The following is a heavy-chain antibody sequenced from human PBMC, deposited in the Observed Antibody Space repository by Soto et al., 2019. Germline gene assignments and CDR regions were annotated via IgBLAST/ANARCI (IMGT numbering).Heavy chain of an antibody. CDR1: GFTFSSYW. V-gene: IGHV3-74*01. CDR2: INSDGSST. J-gene: IGHJ5*02. Sequence: PGGSLRLSCAASGFTFSSYWMHWVRQAPGKGLVWVSRINSDGSSTSYADSVKGRFTISRDNAKNTLYLQMNSLRAEDTAVYYCARADCSGGSCYSINWFGPWGQGTLVTVSS. CDR3: ARADCSGGSCYSINWFGP. D-gene: IGHD2-15*01.